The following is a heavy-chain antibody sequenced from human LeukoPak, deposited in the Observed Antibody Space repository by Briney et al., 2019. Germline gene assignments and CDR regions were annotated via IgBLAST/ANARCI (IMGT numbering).Heavy chain of an antibody. J-gene: IGHJ4*02. Sequence: ASVKVSCKASGGTFSSYAISWVRQAPGQGLEWMGRIIPILGIANYAQKFQGRVTITADKSTSTAYMELSSLRSEDTAVYYCARETGSSGWYYFDYWGQGTLVTVSS. CDR3: ARETGSSGWYYFDY. V-gene: IGHV1-69*04. CDR2: IIPILGIA. CDR1: GGTFSSYA. D-gene: IGHD6-19*01.